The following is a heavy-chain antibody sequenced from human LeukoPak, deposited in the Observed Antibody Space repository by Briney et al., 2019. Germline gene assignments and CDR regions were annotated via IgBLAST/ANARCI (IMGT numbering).Heavy chain of an antibody. CDR3: ASRIATAGSVDY. J-gene: IGHJ4*02. D-gene: IGHD6-13*01. Sequence: PGGSLRLSCEASGLTFSRHTMTWVRQAPGKGLEWVSVIYSSGSTYYADSVKGRFTISRDNSKNTLHLQMNTLRAEDTAVYYCASRIATAGSVDYWGQGTLVTVSS. CDR2: IYSSGST. V-gene: IGHV3-53*01. CDR1: GLTFSRHT.